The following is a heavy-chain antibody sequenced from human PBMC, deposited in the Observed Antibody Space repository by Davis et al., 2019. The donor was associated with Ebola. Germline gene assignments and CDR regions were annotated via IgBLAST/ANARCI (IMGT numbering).Heavy chain of an antibody. D-gene: IGHD6-19*01. Sequence: ASVKVSCKASGYSFTRYYIHWVRQAPGQGPEWMGIINPGGGSTTYAQKFQGRVTMTRDTSTSTVYMELSSLRSEDTAVYYCARGGRSGYSSGWYTALDYWGQGTLVTVSS. J-gene: IGHJ4*02. CDR3: ARGGRSGYSSGWYTALDY. CDR2: INPGGGST. V-gene: IGHV1-46*01. CDR1: GYSFTRYY.